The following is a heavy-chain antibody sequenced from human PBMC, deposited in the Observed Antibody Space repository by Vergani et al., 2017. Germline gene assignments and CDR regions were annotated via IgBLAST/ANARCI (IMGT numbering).Heavy chain of an antibody. CDR3: ARSDIAVAGTALIPFDY. Sequence: QLQLQESGPGLVKPSETLSLTCTVSGGSISSSSYYWGWIRQPPGKGLEWIGSFYYSGSTYYNPSLKSRVTISVDTSKNQFSLKLSSVTAADTAVYYCARSDIAVAGTALIPFDYWGQGTLVTVSS. CDR2: FYYSGST. V-gene: IGHV4-39*01. D-gene: IGHD6-19*01. CDR1: GGSISSSSYY. J-gene: IGHJ4*02.